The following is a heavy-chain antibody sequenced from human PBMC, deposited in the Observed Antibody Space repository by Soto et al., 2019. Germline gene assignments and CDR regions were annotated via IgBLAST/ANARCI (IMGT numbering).Heavy chain of an antibody. D-gene: IGHD6-13*01. CDR1: GFTFSDYY. J-gene: IGHJ4*02. CDR2: ISSSSSYT. V-gene: IGHV3-11*05. CDR3: ASTAAHSSSWYVDY. Sequence: QVQLVESGGGLVKPGGSLRLSCAASGFTFSDYYMSWIRQAPGKGLEWVSYISSSSSYTNYADSVKGRFTISRDNAKNSLNLQMNSLRAEDTAVYYCASTAAHSSSWYVDYWGQGTLVTVSS.